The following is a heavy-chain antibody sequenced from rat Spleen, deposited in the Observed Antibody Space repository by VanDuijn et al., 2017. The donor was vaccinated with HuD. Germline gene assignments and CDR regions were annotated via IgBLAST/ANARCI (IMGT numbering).Heavy chain of an antibody. CDR3: TTDYVYYGLLRRGFAY. D-gene: IGHD1-6*01. CDR1: GFTFSNAA. CDR2: IRTKPNNYAT. J-gene: IGHJ3*01. V-gene: IGHV10-5*01. Sequence: VQLVESGGGLVQPKESLKISCAASGFTFSNAAMYWVRQAPGKGLEWVARIRTKPNNYATYYADSVKGRFTISRDDSKSTLYLQMDSLRSEDTATYYCTTDYVYYGLLRRGFAYWGQGTLVTFSS.